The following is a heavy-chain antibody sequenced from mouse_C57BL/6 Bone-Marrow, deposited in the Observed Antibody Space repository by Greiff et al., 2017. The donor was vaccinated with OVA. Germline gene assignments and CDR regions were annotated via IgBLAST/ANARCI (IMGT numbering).Heavy chain of an antibody. CDR1: GYTFTDYE. Sequence: SGAELVRPGASVTLSCKASGYTFTDYEMHWVKQTPVHGLEWIGAIDPETGGTAYNQKFKGKAILTADKSSCTAYMELRSLTSEDSAVYYCTRDYGSSYFDYWGQGTTLTVSS. J-gene: IGHJ2*01. CDR3: TRDYGSSYFDY. V-gene: IGHV1-15*01. D-gene: IGHD1-1*01. CDR2: IDPETGGT.